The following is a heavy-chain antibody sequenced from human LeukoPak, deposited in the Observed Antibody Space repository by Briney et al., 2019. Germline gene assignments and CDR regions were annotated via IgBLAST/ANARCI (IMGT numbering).Heavy chain of an antibody. V-gene: IGHV4-39*07. CDR2: LYYNGDT. CDR3: ARGRKYTSGYRVTELGSGYSDY. D-gene: IGHD5-18*01. CDR1: GGSVRGSNYY. Sequence: SETLSLTCTVSGGSVRGSNYYWGWIRQTPGKGLEWIGSLYYNGDTYYNPSLMSRVTMTVDRSKNQFSLTLTSVTAADTAVYYCARGRKYTSGYRVTELGSGYSDYWGQGTLVTVSS. J-gene: IGHJ4*02.